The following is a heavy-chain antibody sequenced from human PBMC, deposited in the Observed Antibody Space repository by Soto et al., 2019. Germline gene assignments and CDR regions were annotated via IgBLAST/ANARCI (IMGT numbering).Heavy chain of an antibody. Sequence: QVQLVQSGAEVKKPGASVKVSCKTSGYTFTGHYIHWVRQAPQQGPEWVGEIGPESGATRYAQKFRGRVTMTMDTSNTTVYMELKNLGPDDTAVYYCGRGRSGQIVVFYWGQGTPVTVSS. CDR1: GYTFTGHY. J-gene: IGHJ4*02. CDR2: IGPESGAT. CDR3: GRGRSGQIVVFY. D-gene: IGHD1-26*01. V-gene: IGHV1-2*02.